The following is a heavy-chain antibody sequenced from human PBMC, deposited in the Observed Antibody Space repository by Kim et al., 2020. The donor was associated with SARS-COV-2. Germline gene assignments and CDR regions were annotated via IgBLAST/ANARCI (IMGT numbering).Heavy chain of an antibody. Sequence: TCYNPSLKSRVTIAVDTSKNQFSLELSSVTAADTAVYYCARENEGDSDFDYWGQGTLVTVSS. CDR2: T. CDR3: ARENEGDSDFDY. J-gene: IGHJ4*02. D-gene: IGHD2-21*02. V-gene: IGHV4-31*02.